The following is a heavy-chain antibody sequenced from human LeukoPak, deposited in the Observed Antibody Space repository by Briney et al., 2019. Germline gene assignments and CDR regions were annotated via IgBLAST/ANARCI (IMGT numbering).Heavy chain of an antibody. Sequence: GGSLRLSCAASGFTFDDYAMHWVRQAPGKGLEWVSGISWNSGSIGYADSVKGRFTISRDNAKNSLYLQMNSLRAEDTALYYCAKDYERRITMILSAFDIWGQGTMVTVSS. D-gene: IGHD3-22*01. CDR2: ISWNSGSI. CDR3: AKDYERRITMILSAFDI. J-gene: IGHJ3*02. V-gene: IGHV3-9*01. CDR1: GFTFDDYA.